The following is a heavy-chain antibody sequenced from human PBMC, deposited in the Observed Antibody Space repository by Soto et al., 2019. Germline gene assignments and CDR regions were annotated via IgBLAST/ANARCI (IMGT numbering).Heavy chain of an antibody. J-gene: IGHJ4*02. CDR3: ARGVCGRYSSSCRFDY. CDR2: INHSGST. CDR1: GGSFSGYY. D-gene: IGHD6-13*01. V-gene: IGHV4-34*01. Sequence: SETLSLTCAVYGGSFSGYYWSWIRQPPGKGLEWIGEINHSGSTNYNPSLKSRVTISVDTSKNQFSLKLSSVTAADTAVYYCARGVCGRYSSSCRFDYWGQGTLVTVSS.